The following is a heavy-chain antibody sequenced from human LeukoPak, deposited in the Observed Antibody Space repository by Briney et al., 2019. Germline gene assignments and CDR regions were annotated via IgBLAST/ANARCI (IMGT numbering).Heavy chain of an antibody. CDR2: IHQDGGEK. CDR3: ARDKIVGATWLDP. CDR1: GFTFSTYW. D-gene: IGHD1-26*01. V-gene: IGHV3-7*01. Sequence: GGSLGLSCAASGFTFSTYWMSWVRQAPEKGLEWVANIHQDGGEKYYVDSVKGRFTISRDNAKNSLYLQMDSLRAEDTAVYYCARDKIVGATWLDPWGQGTLVTVSS. J-gene: IGHJ5*02.